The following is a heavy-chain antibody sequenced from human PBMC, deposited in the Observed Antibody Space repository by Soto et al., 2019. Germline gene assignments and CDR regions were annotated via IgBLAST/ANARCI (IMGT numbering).Heavy chain of an antibody. Sequence: SETLSLTCTVSGGSISSYYWSWIRQPPGKGLEWIGYIYYSGSTNYNPSLKSRVTISVDTSKNKFSLKLSSVTAADTAVYYCARLPLSITMVRGVFGSVDYYYGMDVWGQGTTVTVSS. J-gene: IGHJ6*02. V-gene: IGHV4-59*01. CDR2: IYYSGST. D-gene: IGHD3-10*01. CDR1: GGSISSYY. CDR3: ARLPLSITMVRGVFGSVDYYYGMDV.